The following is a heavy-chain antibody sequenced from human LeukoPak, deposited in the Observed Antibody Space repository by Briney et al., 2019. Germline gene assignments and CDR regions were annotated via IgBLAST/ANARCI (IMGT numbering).Heavy chain of an antibody. Sequence: GGSLRLSCAASGFTFSSYWMHWVRQAPGKGLVWVSRISTDGSSAIYADSVKGRFTISRDNAKNTLYLLMNSLRAEDTAVYYCARVNVCPRCHFDYWGQGTLVTVSS. D-gene: IGHD3-16*01. V-gene: IGHV3-74*01. CDR2: ISTDGSSA. CDR1: GFTFSSYW. J-gene: IGHJ4*02. CDR3: ARVNVCPRCHFDY.